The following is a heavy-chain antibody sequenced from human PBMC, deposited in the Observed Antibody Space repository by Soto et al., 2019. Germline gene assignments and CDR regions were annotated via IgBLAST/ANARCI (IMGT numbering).Heavy chain of an antibody. V-gene: IGHV3-21*01. CDR2: ISSSSSYI. CDR1: GFIFGRYE. D-gene: IGHD3-22*01. Sequence: GGSLRLSCAGTGFIFGRYELNWVRQGPGKGLEWVSSISSSSSYIYYADSVKGRFTISRDNAKNSLYLQMNSLRAEDTAVYYCARDGDYYDSSGYWSPHAFDIWGQGTMVTVSS. J-gene: IGHJ3*02. CDR3: ARDGDYYDSSGYWSPHAFDI.